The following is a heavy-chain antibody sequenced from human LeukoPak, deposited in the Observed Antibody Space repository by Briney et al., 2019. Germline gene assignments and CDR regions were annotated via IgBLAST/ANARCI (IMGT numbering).Heavy chain of an antibody. CDR2: ISDNGGTT. D-gene: IGHD3-22*01. V-gene: IGHV3-64D*06. CDR1: GFTFNTYA. CDR3: VTQGDGYYSGPFDF. J-gene: IGHJ4*02. Sequence: GGSLRLSCAASGFTFNTYAMHWVRQAPGKGLEYVSSISDNGGTTDYADSVKGRFTISRDNSKNTLYLQMSSLRAEDTAVYFCVTQGDGYYSGPFDFWGQGTLVTVSS.